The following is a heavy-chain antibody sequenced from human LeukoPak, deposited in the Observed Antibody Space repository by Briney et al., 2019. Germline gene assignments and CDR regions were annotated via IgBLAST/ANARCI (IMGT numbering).Heavy chain of an antibody. J-gene: IGHJ4*02. V-gene: IGHV1-8*01. D-gene: IGHD5-18*01. CDR3: AKGPWIRDETLLFGEEY. Sequence: ASVKVSCKASGYTFTSYDINWVRQATGQGLEWMGWMNPNSGNTGYAQKFQGRVTMTRNTSISTAYMELSSLRSGDTAVYYCAKGPWIRDETLLFGEEYWGQGTLVTVSS. CDR1: GYTFTSYD. CDR2: MNPNSGNT.